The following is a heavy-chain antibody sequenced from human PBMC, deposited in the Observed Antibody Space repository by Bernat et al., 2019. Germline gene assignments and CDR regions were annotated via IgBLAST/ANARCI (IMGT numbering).Heavy chain of an antibody. Sequence: QVQLVQSGAEVKKPGSSVKVSCKASGGTFSSYAISWVRQAPGQGLEWMGRIIPILGIANYAQKFQGRVTITADKSTSTAYMELSSLRSEDTAVYYCARDEGIVGAPTPIDYWGQGTLVTVSS. CDR2: IIPILGIA. J-gene: IGHJ4*02. D-gene: IGHD1-26*01. CDR3: ARDEGIVGAPTPIDY. V-gene: IGHV1-69*04. CDR1: GGTFSSYA.